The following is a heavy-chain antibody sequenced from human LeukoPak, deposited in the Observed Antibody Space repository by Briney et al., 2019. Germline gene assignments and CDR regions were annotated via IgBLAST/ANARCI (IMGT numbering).Heavy chain of an antibody. J-gene: IGHJ4*02. D-gene: IGHD2-15*01. Sequence: PGRSLRLSCAASGFTFSSYVMHWVRQAPGKRLEWVTFISYDGNNKYYADSVKGRFTISRDNSKNTLYLPMNSLRAEDTAVDYCAKDGGRYFDYWGQGTLVTVSS. CDR1: GFTFSSYV. CDR2: ISYDGNNK. CDR3: AKDGGRYFDY. V-gene: IGHV3-30*18.